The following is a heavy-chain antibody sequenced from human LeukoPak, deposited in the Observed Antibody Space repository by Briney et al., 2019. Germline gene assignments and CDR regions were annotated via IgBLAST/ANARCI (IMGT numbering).Heavy chain of an antibody. CDR2: IGSGGDT. D-gene: IGHD6-19*01. CDR3: AKGMCSSSACFFDY. J-gene: IGHJ4*02. Sequence: PGGSLRLSCAASGFTFSSYSMYWVRQAPGKGLEWVSAIGSGGDTYYADSVKGRFTISKDNSKDTLCLQMSSLRAEDTAVYYCAKGMCSSSACFFDYWGQGTLVTVSS. CDR1: GFTFSSYS. V-gene: IGHV3-23*01.